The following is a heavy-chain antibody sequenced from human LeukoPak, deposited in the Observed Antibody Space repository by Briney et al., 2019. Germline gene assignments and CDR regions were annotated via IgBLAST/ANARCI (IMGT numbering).Heavy chain of an antibody. CDR2: IKPAGSRT. V-gene: IGHV3-74*01. CDR1: GFTFSAYW. Sequence: GGSLRLSCAASGFTFSAYWMRWVRQAPGKGLVWVSFIKPAGSRTNYADSVKDRFIISRDNAKNTLYLQMYNLRADDTAVYYCARENYWAMDVSGQGTTVTVSS. J-gene: IGHJ6*02. CDR3: ARENYWAMDV. D-gene: IGHD2-8*02.